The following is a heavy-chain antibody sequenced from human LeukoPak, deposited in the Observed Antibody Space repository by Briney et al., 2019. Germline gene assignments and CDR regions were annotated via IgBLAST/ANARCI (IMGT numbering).Heavy chain of an antibody. Sequence: EASVKVSCKASGGTFSSYAISWVRQAPGQGLEWMGRIIPILGIANYAQKFQGRVTITADKSTSTAYMELSSLRSEDTAVYYCARDFCSSTSCSPHFDPWGQGTLVTVSS. V-gene: IGHV1-69*04. D-gene: IGHD2-2*01. J-gene: IGHJ5*02. CDR2: IIPILGIA. CDR1: GGTFSSYA. CDR3: ARDFCSSTSCSPHFDP.